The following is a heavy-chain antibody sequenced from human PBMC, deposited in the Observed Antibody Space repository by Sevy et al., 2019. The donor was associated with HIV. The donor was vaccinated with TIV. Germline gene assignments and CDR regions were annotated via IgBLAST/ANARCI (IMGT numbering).Heavy chain of an antibody. CDR2: MNPNSGNT. V-gene: IGHV1-8*01. CDR3: ARALHCSSTSCYTRDNPWFDP. CDR1: GYTFTSYD. J-gene: IGHJ5*02. D-gene: IGHD2-2*02. Sequence: ASVKVSCKASGYTFTSYDINWVRQATGQGLEWMGWMNPNSGNTGYAQKFQGRVTMTRNTSISTAYMGLSSLRSEDTAVYYCARALHCSSTSCYTRDNPWFDPWGQGTLVTVSS.